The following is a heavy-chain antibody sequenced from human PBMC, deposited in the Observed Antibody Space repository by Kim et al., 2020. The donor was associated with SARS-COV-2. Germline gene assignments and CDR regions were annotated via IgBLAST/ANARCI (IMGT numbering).Heavy chain of an antibody. D-gene: IGHD3-22*01. CDR3: AKHFGSSRSAFHH. Sequence: YYADSVTGRFIISRDSSESTVHLQMNSLRAEDTAVYYCAKHFGSSRSAFHHWGQGTRVTVSS. V-gene: IGHV3-23*01. J-gene: IGHJ1*01.